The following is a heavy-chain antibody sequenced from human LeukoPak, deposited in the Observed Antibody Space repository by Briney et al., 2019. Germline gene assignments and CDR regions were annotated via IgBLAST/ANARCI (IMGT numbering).Heavy chain of an antibody. D-gene: IGHD5-12*01. CDR3: ASETYSGYVD. V-gene: IGHV3-21*01. CDR2: ISSTGNYI. CDR1: GLTFKNSS. Sequence: GGSLRLSCTASGLTFKNSSMNWVRQAPGKGLEWVSSISSTGNYIYYADSVRGRFTISRDNAKDSLFLQMNSLRAEDTAVYYCASETYSGYVDWGQGTLVTVSS. J-gene: IGHJ4*02.